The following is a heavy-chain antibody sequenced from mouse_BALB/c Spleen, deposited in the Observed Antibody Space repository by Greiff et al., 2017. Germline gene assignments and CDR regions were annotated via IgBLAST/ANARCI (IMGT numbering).Heavy chain of an antibody. J-gene: IGHJ4*01. CDR3: ASLLRDYYAMDY. CDR2: ISSGGSYT. Sequence: EVKLMESGGDLVKPGGSLKLSCAASGFTFSSYGMSWVRQTPDKRLEWVATISSGGSYTYYPDSVKGRFTISRDNAKNTLYLQMSSLKSEDTAMYYCASLLRDYYAMDYWGQGTSVTVSS. D-gene: IGHD1-1*01. CDR1: GFTFSSYG. V-gene: IGHV5-6*01.